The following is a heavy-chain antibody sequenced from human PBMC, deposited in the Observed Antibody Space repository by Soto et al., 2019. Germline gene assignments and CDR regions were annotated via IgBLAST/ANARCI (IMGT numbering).Heavy chain of an antibody. CDR1: GDSISSSYW. CDR2: IFYSGST. V-gene: IGHV4-4*02. D-gene: IGHD2-15*01. CDR3: ARHLTNCSGGSCYSVVRYDYFDY. J-gene: IGHJ4*02. Sequence: PSETLSLTCVVSGDSISSSYWWSWVRQPPGKGLEWIGEIFYSGSTNYNPSLKSRVTMSLDKSKNQFSLKLSSVTAADTAVYYCARHLTNCSGGSCYSVVRYDYFDYRGQGTPVTVSS.